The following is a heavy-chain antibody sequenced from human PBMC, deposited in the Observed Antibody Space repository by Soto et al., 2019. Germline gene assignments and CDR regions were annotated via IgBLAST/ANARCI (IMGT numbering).Heavy chain of an antibody. J-gene: IGHJ4*02. D-gene: IGHD6-19*01. V-gene: IGHV5-51*01. CDR2: IYTGDSDT. Sequence: KNSCKGSGEKVSSYWCGPVCQVPGKGLEWMGIIYTGDSDTRYSPSFQGQVTISADKSISTAYLQWSSLKASDTAIYYCAIRGASQWLKFWGQGTLVTVSS. CDR1: GEKVSSYW. CDR3: AIRGASQWLKF.